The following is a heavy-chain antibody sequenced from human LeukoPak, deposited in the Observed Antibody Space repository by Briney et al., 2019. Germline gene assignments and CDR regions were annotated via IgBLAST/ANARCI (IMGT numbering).Heavy chain of an antibody. CDR3: TTEVIMRSIAVAGTKFDY. D-gene: IGHD6-19*01. V-gene: IGHV3-15*01. Sequence: PGGSLRLSCAASGFTFSNAWMSWVRQAPGKGLEWVGRIKSKTDGGTTDYAAPVKGRFTISRDDSKNTLYLQMNSLKTEDTAVYYCTTEVIMRSIAVAGTKFDYWGQGTLVTVSS. J-gene: IGHJ4*02. CDR1: GFTFSNAW. CDR2: IKSKTDGGTT.